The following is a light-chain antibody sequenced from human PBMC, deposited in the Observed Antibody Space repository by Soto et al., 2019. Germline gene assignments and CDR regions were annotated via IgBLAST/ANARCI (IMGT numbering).Light chain of an antibody. CDR3: QHYRSYPWT. CDR1: QGIDSY. Sequence: DIQMTQSPSTLSASVGDRVTIACRASQGIDSYLAWYQQKPGTAPKLLIYAASALQSGVPLRFSGSGSGTEFTLTITSLQPDDFATYYCQHYRSYPWTFGQGTKVDI. CDR2: AAS. J-gene: IGKJ1*01. V-gene: IGKV1-9*01.